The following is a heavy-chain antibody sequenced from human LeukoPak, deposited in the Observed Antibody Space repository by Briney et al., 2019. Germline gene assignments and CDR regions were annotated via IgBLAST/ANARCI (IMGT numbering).Heavy chain of an antibody. Sequence: GGSLRLSCVGTGFTISNYRMNWVRQAPGKGLEWVSNISSSSSSIFYADSVKGRFTISRDNAKNTLYLQMNSLRAEDTAVYYCAKQRIVATTKFGVFDYWGQGTLVTVSS. V-gene: IGHV3-48*01. D-gene: IGHD5-12*01. J-gene: IGHJ4*02. CDR3: AKQRIVATTKFGVFDY. CDR2: ISSSSSSI. CDR1: GFTISNYR.